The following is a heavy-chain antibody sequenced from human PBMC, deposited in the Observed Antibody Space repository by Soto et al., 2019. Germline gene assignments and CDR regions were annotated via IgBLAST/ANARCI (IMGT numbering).Heavy chain of an antibody. CDR1: GDSITGDNW. Sequence: SETLSLTCAVSGDSITGDNWWSWVRQPPGKGLEWIGYIYYSGSTYYNPSLKSRVTISVDTSKNQFSLKLSSVTAADTAVYYCARAADCRGGSCYFFLDYWGQGTLVTVSS. V-gene: IGHV4-30-4*01. J-gene: IGHJ4*02. D-gene: IGHD2-15*01. CDR3: ARAADCRGGSCYFFLDY. CDR2: IYYSGST.